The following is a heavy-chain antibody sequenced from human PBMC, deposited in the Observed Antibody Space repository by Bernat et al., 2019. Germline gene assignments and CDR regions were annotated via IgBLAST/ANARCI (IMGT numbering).Heavy chain of an antibody. V-gene: IGHV4-31*03. D-gene: IGHD5-12*01. CDR2: NYYSGST. CDR3: ARGIVATGYYFDY. CDR1: GGSISSGCYY. Sequence: QVQLQESGPGLVKPSQTLSLTCTVSGGSISSGCYYWSWIRQHPGKGLGWIGYNYYSGSTDYNPSLKSRVTISVDTSKNQFALKLGSVTAADTAVYYCARGIVATGYYFDYWGQGTLVTVSS. J-gene: IGHJ4*02.